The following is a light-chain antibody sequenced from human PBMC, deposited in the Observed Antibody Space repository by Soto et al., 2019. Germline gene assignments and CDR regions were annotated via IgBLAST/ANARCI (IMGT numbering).Light chain of an antibody. CDR1: SSDVGGYNY. Sequence: VLTQSASVSGSPGQSITISCTGTSSDVGGYNYVSWYQQHPGKAPKLIIYDVSNRPSGVSTRFSGSKSGNTASLTISGLQAEDEADYSCSSYTSTNSWVFGGGTKLTVL. V-gene: IGLV2-14*01. CDR2: DVS. CDR3: SSYTSTNSWV. J-gene: IGLJ3*02.